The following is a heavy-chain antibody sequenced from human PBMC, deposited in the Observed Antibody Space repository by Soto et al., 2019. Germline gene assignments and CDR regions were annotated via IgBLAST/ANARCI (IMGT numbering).Heavy chain of an antibody. CDR3: ARRGSSSIREYYYYGMDV. Sequence: QVQLVQSGAEVKKPGASVKVSCKASGYTFTSYGISWVRQAPGQGLEWMGWISAYNGNTNYAQKLQGRVTMTTDTGTSTAYMELRSLRSDDTAVYYCARRGSSSIREYYYYGMDVWGQGTTVTVSS. CDR1: GYTFTSYG. J-gene: IGHJ6*02. D-gene: IGHD6-13*01. V-gene: IGHV1-18*01. CDR2: ISAYNGNT.